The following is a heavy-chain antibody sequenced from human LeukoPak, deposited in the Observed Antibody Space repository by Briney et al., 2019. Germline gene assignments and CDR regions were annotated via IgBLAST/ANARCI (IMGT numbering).Heavy chain of an antibody. CDR1: GGSISSSSYY. CDR3: AAGIAAAGSFGY. CDR2: IYYSGST. D-gene: IGHD6-13*01. V-gene: IGHV4-39*01. Sequence: SETLSLTCTVSGGSISSSSYYWGWIRQPPGKGLEWIGSIYYSGSTYYNPSLKSRVTISVDTSKNQFSLKLSSVTAADTAVYYCAAGIAAAGSFGYWGQGTLVTVSS. J-gene: IGHJ4*02.